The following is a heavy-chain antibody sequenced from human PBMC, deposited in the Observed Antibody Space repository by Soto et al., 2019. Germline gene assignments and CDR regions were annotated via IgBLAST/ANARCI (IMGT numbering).Heavy chain of an antibody. CDR1: GYTFTSYG. CDR2: INPNSGGT. J-gene: IGHJ4*02. D-gene: IGHD6-6*01. V-gene: IGHV1-2*02. Sequence: ASVKVSCKASGYTFTSYGISWVRQAPGQGLEWMGWINPNSGGTNYAQKFQGRVTMTRDTSISTAYMELSRLRSDDTAVYYCARDDPGIAARRGSFDYWGQGTLVTVSS. CDR3: ARDDPGIAARRGSFDY.